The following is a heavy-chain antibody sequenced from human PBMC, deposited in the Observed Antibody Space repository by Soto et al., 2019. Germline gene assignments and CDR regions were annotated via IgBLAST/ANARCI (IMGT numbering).Heavy chain of an antibody. V-gene: IGHV3-23*01. J-gene: IGHJ4*02. CDR3: AKERGEIGLPLFDY. CDR2: ISASGGA. CDR1: GFTFTNYA. Sequence: PVGSLRLSCAASGFTFTNYAMSWVRQAPGKGLEWVSGISASGGAYYTDSVKGRVTISRDNSKNTLYLQMNSLRAEDTAVYYCAKERGEIGLPLFDYWGQGTLVTVSS.